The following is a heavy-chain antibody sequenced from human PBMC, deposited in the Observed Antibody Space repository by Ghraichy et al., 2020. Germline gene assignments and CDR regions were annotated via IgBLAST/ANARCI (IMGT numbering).Heavy chain of an antibody. V-gene: IGHV4-4*02. CDR3: ARNFDN. J-gene: IGHJ4*02. CDR1: GVSITSRYW. CDR2: ISPTGYT. Sequence: SETLSLTCSLSGVSITSRYWGSWVRQPPGKGLEWIGEISPTGYTGYNPSLESRVSISVDMSQNQFSLKLNSVTAADTAVYYCARNFDNWGQGTLVTVSS.